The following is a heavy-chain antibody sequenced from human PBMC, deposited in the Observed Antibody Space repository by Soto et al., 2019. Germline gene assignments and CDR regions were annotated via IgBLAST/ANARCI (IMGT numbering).Heavy chain of an antibody. V-gene: IGHV4-39*07. D-gene: IGHD3-16*01. CDR2: INHSGST. J-gene: IGHJ4*02. CDR1: GGSISSSSYY. CDR3: ARDRRPWRSVVPFDY. Sequence: PEETLSLTCTVSGGSISSSSYYWGWIRQSPGKGLEWIGEINHSGSTNYNPSLKSRVTISVDTSKNQFSLKLSSVTAADTAVYYCARDRRPWRSVVPFDYWGQGTLVTVSS.